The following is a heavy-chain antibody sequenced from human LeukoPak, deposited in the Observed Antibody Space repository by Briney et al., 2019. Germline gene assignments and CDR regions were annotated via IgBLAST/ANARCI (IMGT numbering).Heavy chain of an antibody. Sequence: SETLSLTCAVSGYSIRGDDYWGWIRQSPGKGLEWIGSIYHSGSTHYNPSLKSRVTISVDTSKNQFSLMLNSVTAADTAVYYCARNRSVTTTPGFDLWGQGTLVTVSS. CDR2: IYHSGST. CDR1: GYSIRGDDY. D-gene: IGHD4-17*01. CDR3: ARNRSVTTTPGFDL. V-gene: IGHV4-38-2*01. J-gene: IGHJ4*02.